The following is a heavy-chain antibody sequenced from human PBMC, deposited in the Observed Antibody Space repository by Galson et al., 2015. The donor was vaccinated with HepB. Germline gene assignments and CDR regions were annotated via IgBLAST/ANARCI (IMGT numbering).Heavy chain of an antibody. J-gene: IGHJ6*03. CDR1: GFTFSSYG. CDR2: ISYDGGNK. CDR3: AKGGYSKRYYYMDV. Sequence: SLRLSCAASGFTFSSYGMHWVRQAPGKGLEWVAVISYDGGNKYYADSVKGRFTISRDNSKNTLYLQMNSLRAEDTAVYYCAKGGYSKRYYYMDVWGKGTTVTVSS. D-gene: IGHD4-11*01. V-gene: IGHV3-30*18.